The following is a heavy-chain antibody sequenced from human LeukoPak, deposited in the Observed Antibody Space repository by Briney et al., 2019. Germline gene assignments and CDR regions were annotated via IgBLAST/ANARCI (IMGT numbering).Heavy chain of an antibody. D-gene: IGHD6-6*01. J-gene: IGHJ4*02. CDR2: IYYSGST. CDR1: GGSISSSSYY. Sequence: SETLSLTCTVSGGSISSSSYYWGWIRQPPGKGLEWIVSIYYSGSTYYNPSLKGRVTISVDTSKNQFSLKLSSVTAADTAVYYCARHLEYSSSSGHFDYWGQGTLVTVSS. CDR3: ARHLEYSSSSGHFDY. V-gene: IGHV4-39*01.